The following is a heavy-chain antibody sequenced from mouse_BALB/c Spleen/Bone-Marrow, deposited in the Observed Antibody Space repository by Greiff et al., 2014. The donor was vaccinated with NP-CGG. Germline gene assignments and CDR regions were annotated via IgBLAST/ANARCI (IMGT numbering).Heavy chain of an antibody. CDR2: IDPANGNT. J-gene: IGHJ3*01. D-gene: IGHD1-1*01. V-gene: IGHV14-3*02. Sequence: VQLQQSGAELVKPGASVKLSCTASGFNIKDTHMHWVKQGPEQGLEWIGRIDPANGNTKYDPNFQGKATITADTSSNTAYLQLSSLTSEDTAVYYCSRDYGGTAWFACWGHETLVTVSA. CDR3: SRDYGGTAWFAC. CDR1: GFNIKDTH.